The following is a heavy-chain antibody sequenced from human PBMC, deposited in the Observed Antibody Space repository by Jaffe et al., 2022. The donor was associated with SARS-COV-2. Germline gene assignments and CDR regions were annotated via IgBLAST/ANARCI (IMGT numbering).Heavy chain of an antibody. Sequence: QLQMQESGPGLVKPSETLSLTCTVPSDSISSSGYYWGWIRQPPGKGLEWIGSVSSSGKTYYNPSLQSRVTISVDTSKKQFSLKVNSLSAADTAVYFCAIRRWLQNAKYFDYWGQGNLVTVSS. CDR1: SDSISSSGYY. CDR2: VSSSGKT. D-gene: IGHD6-19*01. J-gene: IGHJ4*02. CDR3: AIRRWLQNAKYFDY. V-gene: IGHV4-39*01.